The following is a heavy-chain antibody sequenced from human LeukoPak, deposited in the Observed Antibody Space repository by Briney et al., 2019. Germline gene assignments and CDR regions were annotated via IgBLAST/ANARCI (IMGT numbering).Heavy chain of an antibody. Sequence: AGGSLRLSCAASGFTFSSYAMSWVRQAPGKGLEWVSAISGSGGSTYHAYSVKGRFTISRYHSKNTLYMQMNSLRAEETAVYYCAKSPLPHDYSLYDYYYMDVWGKGTTVTVSS. CDR1: GFTFSSYA. J-gene: IGHJ6*03. D-gene: IGHD4-11*01. CDR2: ISGSGGST. CDR3: AKSPLPHDYSLYDYYYMDV. V-gene: IGHV3-23*01.